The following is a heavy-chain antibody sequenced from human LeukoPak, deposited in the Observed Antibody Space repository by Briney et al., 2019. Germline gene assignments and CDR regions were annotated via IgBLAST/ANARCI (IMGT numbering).Heavy chain of an antibody. CDR2: ISGSGGTT. CDR1: GFTFSSYA. Sequence: GGSLRLSCAASGFTFSSYAMSWVRQAPGKGLEWVSAISGSGGTTYYADSVKGRFTISRDNAKNSLYLQMNSLRAEDTAVYYCARKTSGSYFYDAFDIWGQGTMVTVSS. D-gene: IGHD1-26*01. V-gene: IGHV3-23*01. CDR3: ARKTSGSYFYDAFDI. J-gene: IGHJ3*02.